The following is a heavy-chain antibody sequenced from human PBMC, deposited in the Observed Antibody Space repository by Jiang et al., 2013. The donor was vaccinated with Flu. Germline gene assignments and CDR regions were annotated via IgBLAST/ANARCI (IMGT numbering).Heavy chain of an antibody. V-gene: IGHV2-70*01. CDR2: IDWDDDK. CDR1: GFSLSTSGMC. J-gene: IGHJ4*02. D-gene: IGHD4-17*01. CDR3: ARMPPPYGDYGHFDY. Sequence: KPTQTLTLTCTFSGFSLSTSGMCVSWIRQPPGKALEWLALIDWDDDKYYSTSLKTRLTISKDTSKNQVVLTMTNMDPVDTATYYCARMPPPYGDYGHFDYWGQGPWSPSPQ.